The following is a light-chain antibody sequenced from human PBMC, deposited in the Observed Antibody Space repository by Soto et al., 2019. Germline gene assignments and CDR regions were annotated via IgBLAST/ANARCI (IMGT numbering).Light chain of an antibody. J-gene: IGKJ5*01. CDR3: QQYGYLIT. Sequence: EIVLTHSPGTLSLSPWEIATLSCRASQSVSSNQLAWYQQKPVQAPRLLIYGASTRATGIPARFSGSGSGTDFTLTISRLEPEDFAVYHCQQYGYLITFGQGTRLEIK. CDR1: QSVSSNQ. CDR2: GAS. V-gene: IGKV3-20*01.